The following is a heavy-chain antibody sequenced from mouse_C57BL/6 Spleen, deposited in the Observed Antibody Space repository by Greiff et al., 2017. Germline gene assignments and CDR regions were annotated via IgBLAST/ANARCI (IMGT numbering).Heavy chain of an antibody. Sequence: QVQLQQSGAELMKPGASVKLSCKATGYTFTGYWIEWVKQRPGHGLEWIGEILPGSGSTNYNAKFKGKATFTADTSSNTAYMQLSSLTTEDSAIYYCATSNWDDVYYAMDYWGQGTSVTVSS. D-gene: IGHD4-1*01. CDR2: ILPGSGST. CDR3: ATSNWDDVYYAMDY. V-gene: IGHV1-9*01. CDR1: GYTFTGYW. J-gene: IGHJ4*01.